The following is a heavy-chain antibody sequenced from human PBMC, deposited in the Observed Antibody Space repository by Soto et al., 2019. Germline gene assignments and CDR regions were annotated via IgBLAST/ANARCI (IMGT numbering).Heavy chain of an antibody. Sequence: ASVKVSCKASGYTFTGYYMHWVRQAPGQGLEWMGWINPNSGGTNYAQKFQGRVTMTRDTSISTAYMELSRLRSDDKAVYYWARARASRGVAATQFPFDYWGQGTLVTVSS. CDR2: INPNSGGT. J-gene: IGHJ4*02. CDR3: ARARASRGVAATQFPFDY. V-gene: IGHV1-2*02. D-gene: IGHD2-15*01. CDR1: GYTFTGYY.